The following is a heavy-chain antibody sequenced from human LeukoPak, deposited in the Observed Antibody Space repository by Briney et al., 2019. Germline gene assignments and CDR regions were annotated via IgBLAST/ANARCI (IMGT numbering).Heavy chain of an antibody. D-gene: IGHD6-6*01. Sequence: PSETLSLTCTVSGVSISSSNYYWGWIRQPPGKGLECIGSIYYSARTYYNPSLRSRVTISVDTSKNQFSLKLSSVTAADTAVYYCARVGYSSSIDYWGQGTLVTVSS. V-gene: IGHV4-39*07. CDR1: GVSISSSNYY. CDR3: ARVGYSSSIDY. J-gene: IGHJ4*02. CDR2: IYYSART.